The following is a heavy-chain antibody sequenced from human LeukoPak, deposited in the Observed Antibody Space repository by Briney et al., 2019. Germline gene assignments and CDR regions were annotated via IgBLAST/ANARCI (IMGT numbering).Heavy chain of an antibody. CDR3: ARIRGNKRYYYYYGMDV. D-gene: IGHD1/OR15-1a*01. V-gene: IGHV2-70*11. J-gene: IGHJ6*02. Sequence: SGPTLVNPTQTLTLTCTFSGFSLSTSGMCVSWIRQPPGKALEWLARIDWDDDKYYSTSLKTRLTISKDTSKNQVVLTMTNMDPVDTAPYYCARIRGNKRYYYYYGMDVWGQGTTVTVSS. CDR1: GFSLSTSGMC. CDR2: IDWDDDK.